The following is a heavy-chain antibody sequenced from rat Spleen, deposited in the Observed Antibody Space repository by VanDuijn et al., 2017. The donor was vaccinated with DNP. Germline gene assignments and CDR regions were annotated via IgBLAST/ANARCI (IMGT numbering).Heavy chain of an antibody. Sequence: EVQVLESGGGLVQPGNSLKLSCATSGFTFSTAWMYWYRQFPEKRLEWVARIKAKSNNYATDYTESVKGRFTISRDDSKSSIYLQMNNLKEEDTAIYYCTRHGQLGGNWFAYWGQGTLVTVSS. CDR1: GFTFSTAW. V-gene: IGHV6-6*01. J-gene: IGHJ3*01. CDR2: IKAKSNNYAT. CDR3: TRHGQLGGNWFAY. D-gene: IGHD1-12*01.